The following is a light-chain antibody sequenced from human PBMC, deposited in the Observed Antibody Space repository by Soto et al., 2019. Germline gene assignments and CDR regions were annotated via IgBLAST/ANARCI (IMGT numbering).Light chain of an antibody. CDR1: SSNIGSNY. V-gene: IGLV1-47*02. Sequence: QSVLRRPPSASGTPGQRVTISCSGSSSNIGSNYIYWYQQLPGTAPKLLIYTNNQRPSGVPDRFSGSKSGTSASLAISGLRSEDEADYYCATWDDSLSGYGFGTGTKVTVL. CDR2: TNN. J-gene: IGLJ1*01. CDR3: ATWDDSLSGYG.